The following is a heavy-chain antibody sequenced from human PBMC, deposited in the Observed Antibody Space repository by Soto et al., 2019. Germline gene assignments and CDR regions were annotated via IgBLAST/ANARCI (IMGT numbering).Heavy chain of an antibody. D-gene: IGHD4-17*01. V-gene: IGHV1-69*13. CDR3: AREIYGDRGGKLFDY. CDR2: IIPIFGTA. J-gene: IGHJ4*02. Sequence: GASVKVCCKASGGTFSSYAISWVRQAPGQGLEWMGGIIPIFGTANYAQKFQGRVTITADESTSTAYMELSSLRSEDTAVYYCAREIYGDRGGKLFDYWGQGTLVTVSS. CDR1: GGTFSSYA.